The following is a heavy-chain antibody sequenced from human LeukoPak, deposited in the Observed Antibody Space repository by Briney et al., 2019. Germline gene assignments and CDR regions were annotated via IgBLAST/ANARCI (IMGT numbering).Heavy chain of an antibody. CDR2: INTNTGNP. J-gene: IGHJ4*02. Sequence: ASMKVSCKASGYTFTSYSMNWVRQAPGQGLEWKGWINTNTGNPTYAQGFTGRFVFSLDTSVSTAYLQISSLKAEDTAVSYCARVGPTPFGELWTESDYWGQGTLVTVSS. V-gene: IGHV7-4-1*02. CDR3: ARVGPTPFGELWTESDY. CDR1: GYTFTSYS. D-gene: IGHD3-10*01.